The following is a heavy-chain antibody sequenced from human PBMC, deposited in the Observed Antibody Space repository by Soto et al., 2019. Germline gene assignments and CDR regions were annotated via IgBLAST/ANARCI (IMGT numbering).Heavy chain of an antibody. CDR3: AREGPAPYYYYGMDV. Sequence: ASVKVSCKASGYTFTSYDINWVRQATGQGFEWMGWMNPNSGNTGYAQKLQGRVTMTTDTSTSTAYMELRSLRSDDTAVYYCAREGPAPYYYYGMDVWGQGSTVTVSS. CDR1: GYTFTSYD. V-gene: IGHV1-8*01. J-gene: IGHJ6*02. CDR2: MNPNSGNT.